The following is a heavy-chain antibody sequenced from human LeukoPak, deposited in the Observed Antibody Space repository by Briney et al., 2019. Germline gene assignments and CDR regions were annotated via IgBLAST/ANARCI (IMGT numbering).Heavy chain of an antibody. D-gene: IGHD5-18*01. Sequence: SQTLSLTCAISGDSVSSNSAAWNWIRQSPSRGLEWLGRTYYRSKWHNDYAVSVKSRITINPDTSKNQFSLQLNSVTPEDTAVYYCARGGDTAMVRTNYYFDYWGQGTLVTVSS. J-gene: IGHJ4*02. V-gene: IGHV6-1*01. CDR2: TYYRSKWHN. CDR3: ARGGDTAMVRTNYYFDY. CDR1: GDSVSSNSAA.